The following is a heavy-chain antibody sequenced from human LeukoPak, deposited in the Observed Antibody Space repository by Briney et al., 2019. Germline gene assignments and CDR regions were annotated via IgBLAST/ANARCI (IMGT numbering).Heavy chain of an antibody. J-gene: IGHJ6*03. CDR2: ISSSGSTI. CDR3: ARVPPYYYDSSGYPHYYYYYMDV. Sequence: GGSPRLSCAASGFTFSSYEMNWVRQAPGKGLEWVSYISSSGSTIYYADSVKGRFTISRDNAKNPLYLQMNSLRAEDTAVYYCARVPPYYYDSSGYPHYYYYYMDVWGKGTTVTISS. CDR1: GFTFSSYE. V-gene: IGHV3-48*03. D-gene: IGHD3-22*01.